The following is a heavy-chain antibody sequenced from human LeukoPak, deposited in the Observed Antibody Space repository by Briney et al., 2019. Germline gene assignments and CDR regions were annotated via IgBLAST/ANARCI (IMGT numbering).Heavy chain of an antibody. J-gene: IGHJ4*02. CDR3: ARGRRRLAAAGATPPAPYFDY. V-gene: IGHV3-21*01. Sequence: GGSLRLSCAASGFTVSSNYMSWVRQAPGKGLEWVSSISSSSSYIYYAGSVKGRFTISRDNAENSLYLQMNTLRAEDTAVYYCARGRRRLAAAGATPPAPYFDYWGQGTLVTVSS. D-gene: IGHD6-13*01. CDR2: ISSSSSYI. CDR1: GFTVSSNY.